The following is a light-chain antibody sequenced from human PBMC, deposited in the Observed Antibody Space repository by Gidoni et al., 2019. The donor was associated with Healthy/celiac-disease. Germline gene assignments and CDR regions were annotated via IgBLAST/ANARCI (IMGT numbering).Light chain of an antibody. CDR2: AAS. CDR1: QSISSY. Sequence: DIQMTQSPSSLSAYVGDRVTITCRASQSISSYLNWYQQKPGKAPKLLIYAASSLQSGVPSRFSGSGSGTDFTLNISSLQPEDFATYYCQQSYSTPPFTFGTGTKVDIK. J-gene: IGKJ3*01. V-gene: IGKV1-39*01. CDR3: QQSYSTPPFT.